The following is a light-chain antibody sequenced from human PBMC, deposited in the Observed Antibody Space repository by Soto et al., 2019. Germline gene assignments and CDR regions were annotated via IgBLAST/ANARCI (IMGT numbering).Light chain of an antibody. CDR2: DAS. V-gene: IGKV3-11*01. J-gene: IGKJ4*01. Sequence: EIVLTQSPATLSLSPGERATLSCRASQSVSSYLAWYQQKPGQAPRLLISDASHRATGITARFSGSGSGTDFTLTISSLEPEDFAVYYCQQRSNWPSLTFGGGTKVEIK. CDR1: QSVSSY. CDR3: QQRSNWPSLT.